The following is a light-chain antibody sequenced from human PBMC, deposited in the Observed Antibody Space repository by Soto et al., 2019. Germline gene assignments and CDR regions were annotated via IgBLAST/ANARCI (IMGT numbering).Light chain of an antibody. CDR2: DVT. CDR1: SSVVGAYDY. CDR3: SSYSSISIYV. V-gene: IGLV2-14*01. Sequence: QSVLAQPASVSGSPGQSIAIACTGTSSVVGAYDYVSWYQQHPGKAPKVMIYDVTNRPSGVSNRFSGSKSGNTASLTISGLQAEDEADYYCSSYSSISIYVFGTGTDVTVL. J-gene: IGLJ1*01.